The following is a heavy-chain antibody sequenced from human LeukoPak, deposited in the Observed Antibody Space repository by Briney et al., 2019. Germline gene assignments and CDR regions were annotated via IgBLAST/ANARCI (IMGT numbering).Heavy chain of an antibody. V-gene: IGHV4-30-4*08. J-gene: IGHJ4*02. CDR2: IYYSGTT. CDR1: GGSISSGDYY. D-gene: IGHD4-11*01. Sequence: SETLSATCTLSGGSISSGDYYWSWIRQPPGKGLEWIGYIYYSGTTYYNPSLKSRATISVDTSKNQLSLKLSSVTAADTAVYYCASSLYSNYPFDYWGQGTLVTV. CDR3: ASSLYSNYPFDY.